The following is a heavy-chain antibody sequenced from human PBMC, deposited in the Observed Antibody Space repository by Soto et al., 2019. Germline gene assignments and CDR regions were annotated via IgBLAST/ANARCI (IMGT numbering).Heavy chain of an antibody. J-gene: IGHJ5*02. Sequence: GASVKVSCKASGYTFTCYYMHWVRQAPGQGLEWMGIINPSGGSTSYAQKFQGRVTMTRDTSTSTVYMELSSLRSEDTAVYYCARDGGYYDILTGYPTPNWFDPWGQGTLVTVSS. CDR3: ARDGGYYDILTGYPTPNWFDP. CDR1: GYTFTCYY. CDR2: INPSGGST. V-gene: IGHV1-46*01. D-gene: IGHD3-9*01.